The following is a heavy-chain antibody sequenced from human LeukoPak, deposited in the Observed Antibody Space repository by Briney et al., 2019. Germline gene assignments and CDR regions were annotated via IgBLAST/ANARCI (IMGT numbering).Heavy chain of an antibody. V-gene: IGHV4-59*08. J-gene: IGHJ4*02. D-gene: IGHD1-26*01. Sequence: SETLSLTCTVSGGSISSYYWSWIRQPPGKGLEWIGYIYYSGSTNYNPSLKSRVTISVDTSKNQFSLKLSSVTAADTAVCYCARLLTVGALDYWGQGTLVTVSS. CDR2: IYYSGST. CDR3: ARLLTVGALDY. CDR1: GGSISSYY.